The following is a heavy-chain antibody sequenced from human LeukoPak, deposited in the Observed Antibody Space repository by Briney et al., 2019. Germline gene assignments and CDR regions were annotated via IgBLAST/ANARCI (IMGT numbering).Heavy chain of an antibody. V-gene: IGHV3-66*01. Sequence: GGSLRLSCAASGFTVSSNYMSWVRQAPGKGLEWVSVIYSGGSTYYADSVKGRFTISRDNSKNTLYLQMNSLRAEDTAVYYCARGHTAVTRHFDFWGQGTLVTVSS. CDR3: ARGHTAVTRHFDF. D-gene: IGHD4-17*01. CDR1: GFTVSSNY. CDR2: IYSGGST. J-gene: IGHJ4*02.